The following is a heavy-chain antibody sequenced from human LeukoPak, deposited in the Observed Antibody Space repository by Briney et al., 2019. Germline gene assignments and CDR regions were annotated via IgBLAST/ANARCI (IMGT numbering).Heavy chain of an antibody. Sequence: GGSLRLSCAASGFTFSSYWMHWVRQAPGKGLVWISRINSDGSSTSYADSVKGRFTISRGNAKNTLYLQMNSLRAEDTAVYYCARVGDSSGYYGYYYYYYGMDVWGQGTTVTVSS. J-gene: IGHJ6*02. CDR2: INSDGSST. CDR3: ARVGDSSGYYGYYYYYYGMDV. CDR1: GFTFSSYW. V-gene: IGHV3-74*01. D-gene: IGHD3-22*01.